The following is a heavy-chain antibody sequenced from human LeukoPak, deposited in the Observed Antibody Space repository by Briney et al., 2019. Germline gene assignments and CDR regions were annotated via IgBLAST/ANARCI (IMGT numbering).Heavy chain of an antibody. D-gene: IGHD3-10*01. V-gene: IGHV3-30*18. CDR3: AKDRYGSGNHWLDP. CDR1: VFSFKSYA. CDR2: ILHDGSKT. Sequence: GGSLRLSCRASVFSFKSYAMHWVRQAPGKGLEWLAFILHDGSKTYHADSINGRFTISRDNSNNTLFLQMSSLTTEDTGVYYCAKDRYGSGNHWLDPWGQGTLVTVSS. J-gene: IGHJ5*02.